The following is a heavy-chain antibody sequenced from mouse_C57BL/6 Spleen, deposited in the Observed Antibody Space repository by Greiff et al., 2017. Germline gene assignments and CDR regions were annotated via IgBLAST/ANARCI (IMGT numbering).Heavy chain of an antibody. D-gene: IGHD2-4*01. V-gene: IGHV5-4*01. CDR1: GFTFSSYA. Sequence: EVQGVESGGGLVKPGGSLKLSCAASGFTFSSYAMSWVRQTPEKRLEWVATISDGGSYTYYPDNVKGRFTISRDNAKNNLYLQMSHLKSEDTAMYYCARDPIYYDYGGYFDVWGTGTTVTVSS. CDR3: ARDPIYYDYGGYFDV. J-gene: IGHJ1*03. CDR2: ISDGGSYT.